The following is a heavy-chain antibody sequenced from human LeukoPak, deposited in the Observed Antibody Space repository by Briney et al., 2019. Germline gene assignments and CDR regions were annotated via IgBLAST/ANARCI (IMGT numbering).Heavy chain of an antibody. Sequence: GGSLRLSCAASEFSFSSYAMSWVRQAPGEGLEWVSTITGGGGSTYYADSVKGRFTISRDNSKDTFYLQMNSLRVEDTAVYYCAKARRADTIYPKEVNFDYWGQGTLVTVSS. V-gene: IGHV3-23*01. CDR2: ITGGGGST. CDR1: EFSFSSYA. J-gene: IGHJ4*02. CDR3: AKARRADTIYPKEVNFDY. D-gene: IGHD3-9*01.